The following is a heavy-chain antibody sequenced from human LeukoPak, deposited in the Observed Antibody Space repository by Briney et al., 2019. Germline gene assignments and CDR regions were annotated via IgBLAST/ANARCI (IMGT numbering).Heavy chain of an antibody. V-gene: IGHV3-74*03. Sequence: PGGSMRLSCAASGFIFTDYWMHWVRQAPGKELVWVARIRGDGRATTYADSVKGRFTISRDNSKNTLYLQMNSLRAEDTAVYYCAREYYDFGHHFDYWGQGTLVTVSS. D-gene: IGHD3-3*01. CDR2: IRGDGRAT. CDR3: AREYYDFGHHFDY. CDR1: GFIFTDYW. J-gene: IGHJ4*02.